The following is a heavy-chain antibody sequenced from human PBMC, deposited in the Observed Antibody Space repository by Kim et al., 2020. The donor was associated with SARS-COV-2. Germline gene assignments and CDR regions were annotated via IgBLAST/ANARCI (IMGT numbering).Heavy chain of an antibody. D-gene: IGHD2-15*01. CDR3: ARDFRW. J-gene: IGHJ4*02. CDR2: ILYSGST. Sequence: SETLSLTCIVSGGSISSGDYYWNWIRQPPGKGLEWIGYILYSGSTSYSPSLRGRLSILIDRSKNQFSLNLSSVTAADAAVYYCARDFRWWGQGTPVTVSS. CDR1: GGSISSGDYY. V-gene: IGHV4-30-4*01.